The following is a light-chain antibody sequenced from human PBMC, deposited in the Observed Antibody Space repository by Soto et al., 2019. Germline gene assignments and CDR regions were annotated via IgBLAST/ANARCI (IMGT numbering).Light chain of an antibody. CDR1: QSVSSH. V-gene: IGKV3-11*01. CDR2: DAS. Sequence: EVVLTQSPANLSLSPGESATLSCRASQSVSSHLAWYQQKPGQPPRLLLFDASSRAPGIPARFSGRGSGTDFTLTISSLEPEDFAIYYCQQRSNGPALTFGGGTRVDI. J-gene: IGKJ4*01. CDR3: QQRSNGPALT.